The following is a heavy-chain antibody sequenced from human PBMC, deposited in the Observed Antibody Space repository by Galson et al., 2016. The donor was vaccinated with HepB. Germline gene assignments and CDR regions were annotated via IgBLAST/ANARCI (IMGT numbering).Heavy chain of an antibody. CDR3: ASHDYWNDNHDSFDI. CDR1: GGSTSGHY. V-gene: IGHV4-59*11. CDR2: IHLRGSGST. D-gene: IGHD3/OR15-3a*01. J-gene: IGHJ3*02. Sequence: SETLSLTCTVSGGSTSGHYWSWIRQPPGKGLEWNGFIHLRGSGSTSYNPSLKSRVTISGDTSKNQSSLRLRPVIAADTAVYYCASHDYWNDNHDSFDIWGEGTRVTVSS.